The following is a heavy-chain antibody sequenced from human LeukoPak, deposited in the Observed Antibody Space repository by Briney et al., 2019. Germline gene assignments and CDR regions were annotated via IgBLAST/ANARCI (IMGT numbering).Heavy chain of an antibody. Sequence: GGSLRLSCAASGFSFSSFAMTWVRQAPGKGLEWVAVISYDGSNKYYADSVKGRFTISRDNSKNTLYLQMNSLRAEDTAVYYCARGRAAAGTEFDYWAREPWSPSPQ. CDR3: ARGRAAAGTEFDY. CDR1: GFSFSSFA. V-gene: IGHV3-30-3*01. J-gene: IGHJ4*02. CDR2: ISYDGSNK. D-gene: IGHD6-13*01.